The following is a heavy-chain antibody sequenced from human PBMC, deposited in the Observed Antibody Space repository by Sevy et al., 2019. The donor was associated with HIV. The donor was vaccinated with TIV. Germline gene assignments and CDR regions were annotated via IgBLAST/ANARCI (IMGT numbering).Heavy chain of an antibody. Sequence: GGSLRLSCAASGFTFSTYAMSWVRQAPGKGLEWVSAISGSAGSTYYADLVKGRFTISRDKSKHTLYLQMNSLRAEDTAVYYCAKGDRTFYGLDVWGQGTTVTVSS. CDR3: AKGDRTFYGLDV. V-gene: IGHV3-23*01. J-gene: IGHJ6*02. CDR1: GFTFSTYA. CDR2: ISGSAGST. D-gene: IGHD2-15*01.